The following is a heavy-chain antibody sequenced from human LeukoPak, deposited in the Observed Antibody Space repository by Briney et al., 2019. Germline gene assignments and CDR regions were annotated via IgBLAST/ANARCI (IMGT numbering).Heavy chain of an antibody. CDR2: SGGSGDGT. CDR1: GFTSRIYA. Sequence: GGSLRLSCAASGFTSRIYAMSGVPEAPERGLEWVAGSGGSGDGTFYADSLKGRITISRESSNITLYLQMKSLRAEDTAIYYCALLGDAVMVLPLGYWGKGTLVTVSS. CDR3: ALLGDAVMVLPLGY. J-gene: IGHJ4*02. V-gene: IGHV3-23*01. D-gene: IGHD5-18*01.